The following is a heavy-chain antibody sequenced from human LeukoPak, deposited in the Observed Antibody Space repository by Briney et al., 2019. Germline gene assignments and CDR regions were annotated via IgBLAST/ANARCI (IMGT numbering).Heavy chain of an antibody. V-gene: IGHV4-59*01. CDR3: ARYLAAAGTKNAFDI. D-gene: IGHD6-13*01. CDR2: IYYSGST. J-gene: IGHJ3*02. Sequence: SETLSLTCTVSGGSISSYYWSWIRQPPGKGPEWIGYIYYSGSTNYNPSLKSRVTISVDTSKNQFSLKLSSVTAADTAVYYCARYLAAAGTKNAFDIWGQGTMVTVSS. CDR1: GGSISSYY.